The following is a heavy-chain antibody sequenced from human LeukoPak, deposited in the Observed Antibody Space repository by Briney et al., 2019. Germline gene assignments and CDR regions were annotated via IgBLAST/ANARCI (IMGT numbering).Heavy chain of an antibody. CDR2: IKQDGSEI. V-gene: IGHV3-7*01. Sequence: GGSLRLSCADSGFSFSSYWMTWVRQAPGKGLEWVANIKQDGSEIYYVDSVKGRFTISRDNAKNSLYLQMNSLRAEDMAVYYCARDVGPNTLDFWGQGTLVTVSS. CDR3: ARDVGPNTLDF. D-gene: IGHD4/OR15-4a*01. J-gene: IGHJ4*02. CDR1: GFSFSSYW.